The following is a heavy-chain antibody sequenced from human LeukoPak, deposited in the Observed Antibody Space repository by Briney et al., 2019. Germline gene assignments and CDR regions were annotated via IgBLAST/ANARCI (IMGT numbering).Heavy chain of an antibody. D-gene: IGHD6-19*01. CDR1: GFTFSSCV. CDR2: ISGRGSST. V-gene: IGHV3-23*01. Sequence: SGGSLRLSCAASGFTFSSCVMSWVRQSPGKGLEWVSGISGRGSSTDCADSVKGRFTISRDNSKNTMYQQMISLRAEDTAVHYCARQPDDFSGWNNGRDYFDYWGQGTLVTVSS. J-gene: IGHJ4*02. CDR3: ARQPDDFSGWNNGRDYFDY.